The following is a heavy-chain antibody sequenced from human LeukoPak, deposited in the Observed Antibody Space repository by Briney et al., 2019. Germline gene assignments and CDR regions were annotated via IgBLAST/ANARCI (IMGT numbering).Heavy chain of an antibody. CDR3: ARGRSERWLQLPGAFDI. CDR2: IYYSGST. V-gene: IGHV4-31*03. J-gene: IGHJ3*02. CDR1: GGSSSWGGDD. D-gene: IGHD5-24*01. Sequence: TLSLSGTVSGGSSSWGGDDGSWIRQHPGKGLEWIGYIYYSGSTYYNPSLKSRVTISVDTSKNQFSLKLSSVTAADTAVYYCARGRSERWLQLPGAFDIWGQGTMVTVSS.